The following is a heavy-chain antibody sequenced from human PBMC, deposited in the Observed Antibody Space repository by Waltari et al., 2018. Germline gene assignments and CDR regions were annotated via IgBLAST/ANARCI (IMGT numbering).Heavy chain of an antibody. D-gene: IGHD2-15*01. J-gene: IGHJ3*02. CDR2: ISSNSNYI. CDR1: GFTFSSYS. Sequence: EVKLVESGGGVVKPGGPLRLSGAASGFTFSSYSMVWLRQAPGKGLEWVSSISSNSNYIYYADSVKGRFTISRDNTRNSLYLQMNSLRAEDTALYFCARCGGGSCYQSGAFDIWGQGTTVTVSS. V-gene: IGHV3-21*01. CDR3: ARCGGGSCYQSGAFDI.